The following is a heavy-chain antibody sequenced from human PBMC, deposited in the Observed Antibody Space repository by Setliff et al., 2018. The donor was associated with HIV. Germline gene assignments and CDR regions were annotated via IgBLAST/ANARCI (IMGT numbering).Heavy chain of an antibody. CDR1: GGSISSSSYY. V-gene: IGHV4-39*07. Sequence: PSETLSLTCTVSGGSISSSSYYWGWVRQPPGKGLEWIGSMYYSGSTYYTPSLKRRITISLDKSKNQFSLRMRPVTAADTAVYYCARVFVDTAVLRVLEYYFDSWGRGTLVTVSS. CDR3: ARVFVDTAVLRVLEYYFDS. J-gene: IGHJ4*02. D-gene: IGHD5-18*01. CDR2: MYYSGST.